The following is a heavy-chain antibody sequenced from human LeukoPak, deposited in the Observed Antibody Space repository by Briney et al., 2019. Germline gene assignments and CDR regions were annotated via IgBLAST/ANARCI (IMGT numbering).Heavy chain of an antibody. V-gene: IGHV4-34*01. CDR3: ARDPVRGVSSYYLDY. D-gene: IGHD3-10*01. CDR1: GGSFSGYY. J-gene: IGHJ4*02. Sequence: SETLSLTCAVYGGSFSGYYWSWIRQPPGEGLEWIGEINHSGSTNYNPSLKSRVTISVDTSKNQFSLKLSSVTAADTAVYYCARDPVRGVSSYYLDYWGQGTLVTVSS. CDR2: INHSGST.